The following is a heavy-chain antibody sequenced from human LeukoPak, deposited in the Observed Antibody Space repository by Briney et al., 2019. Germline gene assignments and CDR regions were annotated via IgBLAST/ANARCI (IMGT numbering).Heavy chain of an antibody. Sequence: GGSLRFSCAASGFSFSSYWMHWVRHAPGKGLVWVSRIKGDGSYITYADSVKGRFTISRDNAKNSVYLQMNSLRAEDTAVYYCARRHHFGFLDSWGQGTLVTVSS. CDR3: ARRHHFGFLDS. V-gene: IGHV3-74*01. CDR1: GFSFSSYW. D-gene: IGHD3-10*01. CDR2: IKGDGSYI. J-gene: IGHJ4*02.